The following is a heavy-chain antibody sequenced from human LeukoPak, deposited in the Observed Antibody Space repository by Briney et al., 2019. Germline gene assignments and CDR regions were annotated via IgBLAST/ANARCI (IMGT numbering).Heavy chain of an antibody. V-gene: IGHV4-28*01. Sequence: SDTLSLTCAVSGYSISSSNWWGWIRQPPGKGLEWIGYIYYSGSTNYNPSLKSRVTMSVDTSKNQFSLKLSSVTAADTAVYYCARRVDYYDSSGYSDVFDIRGQGTMVTVSS. D-gene: IGHD3-22*01. CDR1: GYSISSSNW. J-gene: IGHJ3*02. CDR2: IYYSGST. CDR3: ARRVDYYDSSGYSDVFDI.